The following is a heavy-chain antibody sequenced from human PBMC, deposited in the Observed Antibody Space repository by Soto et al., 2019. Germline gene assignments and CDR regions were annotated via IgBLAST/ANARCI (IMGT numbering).Heavy chain of an antibody. CDR2: ISYDGSNK. V-gene: IGHV3-30-3*01. J-gene: IGHJ5*02. Sequence: PGGSLRLSCAASGFTFSSYAMHWVRQAPGKGLEWVAVISYDGSNKYYADSVKGRFTISRDNSKNTLYLQMNSLRAEDTAVYYCARERVVVVPAAISHWFDPWGQGTLVTVSS. CDR3: ARERVVVVPAAISHWFDP. D-gene: IGHD2-2*02. CDR1: GFTFSSYA.